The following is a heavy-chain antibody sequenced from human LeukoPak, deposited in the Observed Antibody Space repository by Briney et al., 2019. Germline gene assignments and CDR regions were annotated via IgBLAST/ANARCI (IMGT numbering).Heavy chain of an antibody. CDR2: INPSGGST. V-gene: IGHV1-46*01. D-gene: IGHD3-10*01. Sequence: ASVKVSCKASGYTFTSYYMHWVRQAPGQGLEWMGIINPSGGSTSYAQKFQGRVTMTRDTSTSTVYMELSSLRSEDTAVYYCARGCNGMHITMVRGANTPVDYWGQGTLVTVSS. CDR3: ARGCNGMHITMVRGANTPVDY. J-gene: IGHJ4*02. CDR1: GYTFTSYY.